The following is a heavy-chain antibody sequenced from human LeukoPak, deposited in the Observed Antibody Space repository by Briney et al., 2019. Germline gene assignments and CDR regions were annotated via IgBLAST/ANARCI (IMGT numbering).Heavy chain of an antibody. CDR3: ARLVPAAMAFYYYYYMDV. D-gene: IGHD2-2*01. J-gene: IGHJ6*03. CDR1: GGTFSSYA. V-gene: IGHV1-69*04. Sequence: ASVKVSCKASGGTFSSYAISWVRQAPGQGLEWMGRIIPILGIANYAQKFQGRVTITADKSTSTAYMELSSLRSEDTAVYYCARLVPAAMAFYYYYYMDVWGKGTTVTVSS. CDR2: IIPILGIA.